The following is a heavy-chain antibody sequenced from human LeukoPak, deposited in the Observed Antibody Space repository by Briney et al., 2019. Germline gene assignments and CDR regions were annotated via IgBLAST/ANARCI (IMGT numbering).Heavy chain of an antibody. V-gene: IGHV3-7*01. J-gene: IGHJ3*02. CDR2: IKQDGSET. CDR3: ARDGELGSPADAFDI. Sequence: GGSLRLSCAASGFTFRSYWMTWVRQYPGKGLEWVANIKQDGSETYYADSVKGRFTISRDNAKRSLYLQMNSLRAEDTAVYYCARDGELGSPADAFDIWDQGTMVTVSS. CDR1: GFTFRSYW. D-gene: IGHD1-26*01.